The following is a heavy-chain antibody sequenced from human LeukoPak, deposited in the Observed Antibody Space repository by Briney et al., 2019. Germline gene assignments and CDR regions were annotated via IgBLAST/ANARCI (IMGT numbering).Heavy chain of an antibody. CDR3: ARAHLRIAALDY. D-gene: IGHD6-6*01. J-gene: IGHJ4*02. CDR1: GDSISSSSHF. V-gene: IGHV4-39*07. CDR2: IDYSGST. Sequence: SETLSLTCTVSGDSISSSSHFWGSIRQPPGKGLEWIGTIDYSGSTYYNPSLKSRVTMSLDTSKNQFSLKLSSVTAADTAVYYCARAHLRIAALDYWGQGTLVTVSS.